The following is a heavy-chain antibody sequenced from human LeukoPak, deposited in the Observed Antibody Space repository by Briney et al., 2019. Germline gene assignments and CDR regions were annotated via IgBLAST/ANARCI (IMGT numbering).Heavy chain of an antibody. CDR3: ARGATDTTRWFDP. Sequence: PSETLSLTCAVYGGSFSGYYRSWIRQPPGKGLEWIGEINHSGSTNYNPSLKSRVTISVDTSKNQFSLKLSSVTAADTATYYCARGATDTTRWFDPWGQGTLVTVSS. CDR1: GGSFSGYY. V-gene: IGHV4-34*01. D-gene: IGHD1-7*01. J-gene: IGHJ5*02. CDR2: INHSGST.